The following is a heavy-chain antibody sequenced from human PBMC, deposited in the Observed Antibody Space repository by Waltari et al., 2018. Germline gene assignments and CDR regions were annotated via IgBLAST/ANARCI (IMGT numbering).Heavy chain of an antibody. D-gene: IGHD1-26*01. Sequence: QVQLQESGPGLVKPSETLSLTCTGSGCSISSDSGSWIRPPPGKGLEWIGYIYYSGSTNYNPSLKSRVTISVDTSKNQFSLKLSSVTAADTAVYYCARVGRIVGATSNYYYGMDVWGQGTTVTVSS. CDR3: ARVGRIVGATSNYYYGMDV. V-gene: IGHV4-59*13. J-gene: IGHJ6*02. CDR1: GCSISSDS. CDR2: IYYSGST.